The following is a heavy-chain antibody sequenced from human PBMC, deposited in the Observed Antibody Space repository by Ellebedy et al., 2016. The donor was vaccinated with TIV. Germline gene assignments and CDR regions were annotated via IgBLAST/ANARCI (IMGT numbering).Heavy chain of an antibody. J-gene: IGHJ5*02. V-gene: IGHV3-33*01. D-gene: IGHD3-9*01. CDR1: GFTLSSYG. Sequence: GGSLRLSXAASGFTLSSYGMHWVRQAPGKGLEWVAVIWYDGSNKYYADSVKGRFTISRDNSKNTLYLQMNSLRAEDTAVYYCARARLDWNWFDPWGQGTLVTVSS. CDR2: IWYDGSNK. CDR3: ARARLDWNWFDP.